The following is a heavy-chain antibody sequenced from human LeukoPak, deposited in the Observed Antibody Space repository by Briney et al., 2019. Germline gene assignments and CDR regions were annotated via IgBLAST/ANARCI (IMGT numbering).Heavy chain of an antibody. J-gene: IGHJ3*02. Sequence: SLRLSCAASGFTFDDYPMHWVRQAPGKGLEWVSGISRNSNNRAYADSVKGRFTISRDNAKNSLYLQMNSLRAEDMALYYCARRADGFDIWGQGTMVTVSS. V-gene: IGHV3-9*03. CDR1: GFTFDDYP. CDR2: ISRNSNNR. CDR3: ARRADGFDI.